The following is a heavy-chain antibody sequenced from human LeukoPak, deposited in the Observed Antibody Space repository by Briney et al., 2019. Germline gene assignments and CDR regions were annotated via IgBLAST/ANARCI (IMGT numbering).Heavy chain of an antibody. Sequence: GGSLRLSCAASGFNFSRYSMNWVRQMPGKGLEWMGIIYPGDSDTRYSPSFQGQVTISADKSTTTAYLQWNSLRVSDTAMYYCAKLGYCSGGTCHSFDSWGQGTLVTVSS. J-gene: IGHJ4*02. CDR3: AKLGYCSGGTCHSFDS. D-gene: IGHD2-15*01. CDR2: IYPGDSDT. V-gene: IGHV5-51*01. CDR1: GFNFSRYS.